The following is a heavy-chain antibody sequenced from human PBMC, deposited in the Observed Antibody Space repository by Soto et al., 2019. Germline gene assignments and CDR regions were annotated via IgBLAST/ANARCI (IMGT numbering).Heavy chain of an antibody. CDR3: AKAPDVPEAAIGY. V-gene: IGHV1-8*01. Sequence: QVQLVQSGAEVKKPGASVKVSCKASGYTFTSYAINWVRQATGQGLEWMGWMNPINGNTGFAQEFQGRLTMTRDTSISTAYMELSSLRSEDTAVYYCAKAPDVPEAAIGYWGQGTLVTVSS. CDR1: GYTFTSYA. J-gene: IGHJ4*02. D-gene: IGHD2-2*01. CDR2: MNPINGNT.